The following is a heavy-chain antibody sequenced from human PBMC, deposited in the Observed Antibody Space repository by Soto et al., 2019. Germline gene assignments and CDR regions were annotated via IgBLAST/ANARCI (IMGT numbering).Heavy chain of an antibody. CDR1: GGSINSRMYY. V-gene: IGHV4-39*01. J-gene: IGHJ5*02. D-gene: IGHD6-13*01. Sequence: SETLSLTCTVSGGSINSRMYYWGGPRRPPGTGLEWVGSIYYSGSTDSHPSLKSRVTISVDTSKNQFSLKLSSVTAADTAVYYCASVTIAAAGPFDPWGQGTLVTVSS. CDR3: ASVTIAAAGPFDP. CDR2: IYYSGST.